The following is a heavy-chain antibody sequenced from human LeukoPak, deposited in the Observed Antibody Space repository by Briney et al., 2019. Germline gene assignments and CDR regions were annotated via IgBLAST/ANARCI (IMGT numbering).Heavy chain of an antibody. J-gene: IGHJ5*01. CDR1: GFTFSTPE. CDR2: ISSSGSAI. Sequence: SGGSLRLSCAASGFTFSTPEMNWVRQAPGKGLEFVSYISSSGSAIYYADSVRGRFTISRDDAKNSLFLQMNNLRVDDMGVYYCARGWFDSWGQGTLVTVSS. CDR3: ARGWFDS. V-gene: IGHV3-48*03.